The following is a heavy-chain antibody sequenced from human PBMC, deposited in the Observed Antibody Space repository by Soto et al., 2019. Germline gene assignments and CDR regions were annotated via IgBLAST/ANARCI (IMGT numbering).Heavy chain of an antibody. CDR2: IYYSGST. CDR1: GGSISSGDYY. D-gene: IGHD5-18*01. Sequence: PSETLSLTCTVSGGSISSGDYYWSWIRQPPGKGLEWIGYIYYSGSTYYNPSLKSRVTISVDTSKNQFSLKLSSVTAADTAVYYCARETGRYSYGYVGYFDYWGQGTLVTVSS. J-gene: IGHJ4*02. CDR3: ARETGRYSYGYVGYFDY. V-gene: IGHV4-30-4*01.